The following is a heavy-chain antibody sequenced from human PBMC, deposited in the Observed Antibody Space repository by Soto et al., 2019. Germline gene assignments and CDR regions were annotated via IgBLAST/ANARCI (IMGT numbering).Heavy chain of an antibody. J-gene: IGHJ4*02. CDR2: IYYSGST. D-gene: IGHD5-18*01. Sequence: SETLSLTCTVSGGSISSSSYYWGWIRQPPGKGLEWIGSIYYSGSTYYNPSLKSRVTISVDTSKNQFSLKLSSVTAADTAVYYCARQYGGVDTAMVTVLWSSSHATHFDYWGQGTLVTVSS. V-gene: IGHV4-39*01. CDR1: GGSISSSSYY. CDR3: ARQYGGVDTAMVTVLWSSSHATHFDY.